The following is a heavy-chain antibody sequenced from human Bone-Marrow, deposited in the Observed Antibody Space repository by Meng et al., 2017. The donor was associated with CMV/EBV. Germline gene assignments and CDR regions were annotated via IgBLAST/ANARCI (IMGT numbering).Heavy chain of an antibody. CDR1: GFTFSSYS. D-gene: IGHD5-24*01. Sequence: GESLKISCAVSGFTFSSYSMNWVRQAPGKGLEWVSSISSSSTYIYYADSVKGRFTISRDNAKNSLYLQMNSLRAEDTAVYYCARGALRWLQSPPVFWGQGTLVTVSS. CDR3: ARGALRWLQSPPVF. CDR2: ISSSSTYI. V-gene: IGHV3-21*04. J-gene: IGHJ4*02.